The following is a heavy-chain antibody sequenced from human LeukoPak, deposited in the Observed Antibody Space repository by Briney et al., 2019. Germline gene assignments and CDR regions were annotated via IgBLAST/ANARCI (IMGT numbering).Heavy chain of an antibody. CDR1: GFTFRRNA. CDR2: ITGSAESA. V-gene: IGHV3-23*01. CDR3: AKDESSGYYYLDS. Sequence: GGSLRLSCAASGFTFRRNAMTWVHQAPGKGLEWVSTITGSAESAYYADSVKGRFSISRDNSKNTLHLQLKSLRAEDTAVYYCAKDESSGYYYLDSWGQGTLVTVSS. J-gene: IGHJ5*01. D-gene: IGHD3-22*01.